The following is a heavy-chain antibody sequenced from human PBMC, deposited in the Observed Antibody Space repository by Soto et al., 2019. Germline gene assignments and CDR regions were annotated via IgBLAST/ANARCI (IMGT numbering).Heavy chain of an antibody. CDR1: GFAFSNYA. CDR2: INASGRST. V-gene: IGHV3-23*01. J-gene: IGHJ4*02. CDR3: AKDGHWLDVLLDS. Sequence: GGSLRLSCTASGFAFSNYAMTWVRQAPGKGLEWVSIINASGRSTYHADSVKGRFTISRDNSKNTLYLRMTSLRAEDTAVYYCAKDGHWLDVLLDSWGQGTVLTVSS. D-gene: IGHD6-19*01.